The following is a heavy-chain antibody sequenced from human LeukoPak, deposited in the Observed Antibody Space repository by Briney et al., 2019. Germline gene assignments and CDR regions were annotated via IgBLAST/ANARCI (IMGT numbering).Heavy chain of an antibody. J-gene: IGHJ4*02. CDR3: ARRGYDYVWGSYRYFGTLDY. D-gene: IGHD3-16*02. Sequence: SPSETLSLTCTVSGGSITIYYWSWIRQPAGKGLEWIGRIYTSGSTNYNPSLKSRVTMSVDTSKNQFSLKLSSVTAADTAVYYCARRGYDYVWGSYRYFGTLDYWGQGTLVTVSS. CDR2: IYTSGST. V-gene: IGHV4-4*07. CDR1: GGSITIYY.